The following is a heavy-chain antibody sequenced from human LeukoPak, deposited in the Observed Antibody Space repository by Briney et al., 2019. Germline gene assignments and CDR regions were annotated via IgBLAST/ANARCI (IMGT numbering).Heavy chain of an antibody. CDR1: GFTFSSYW. V-gene: IGHV3-74*01. Sequence: EGSLRLSCAASGFTFSSYWMHWVRQAPGKGLVWDSRINTDGSSTSYADSVKGRFTISRDNAKNTLYLQMNSLRAEDTAVYYCARVVVVAVGDLDAFDIWGQGTMVTVSS. D-gene: IGHD2-15*01. CDR2: INTDGSST. J-gene: IGHJ3*02. CDR3: ARVVVVAVGDLDAFDI.